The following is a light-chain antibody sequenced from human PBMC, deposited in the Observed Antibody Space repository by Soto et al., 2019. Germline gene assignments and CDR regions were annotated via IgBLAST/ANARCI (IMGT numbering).Light chain of an antibody. Sequence: QSALTQPASVSGSPGQSITISCTGTSSDVGIYNLVSWYQQHPGKAPKLMIYEDSKRPSGVSNRFFGSKSGNTASLTISGLQAEYDADYFCCSYARGSTLVFGGGTKLTVL. J-gene: IGLJ3*02. V-gene: IGLV2-23*01. CDR3: CSYARGSTLV. CDR2: EDS. CDR1: SSDVGIYNL.